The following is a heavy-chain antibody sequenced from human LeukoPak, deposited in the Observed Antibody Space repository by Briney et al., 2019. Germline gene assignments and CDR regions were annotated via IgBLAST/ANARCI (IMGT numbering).Heavy chain of an antibody. CDR2: IYYSGST. CDR1: GGSISSSSYY. V-gene: IGHV4-39*01. Sequence: SETLSLTCTVSGGSISSSSYYWGWIRQPPGKGLEWIGSIYYSGSTYYNPSLKSRVTISVDTSKNQFSLKLSSVTAADTAVYYCAVVAVTPGIDPWGQGTLVTVSS. J-gene: IGHJ5*02. D-gene: IGHD2-15*01. CDR3: AVVAVTPGIDP.